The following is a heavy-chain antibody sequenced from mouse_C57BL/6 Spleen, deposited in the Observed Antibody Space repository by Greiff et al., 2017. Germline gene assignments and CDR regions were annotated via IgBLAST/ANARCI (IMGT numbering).Heavy chain of an antibody. CDR1: GFNIKDDY. V-gene: IGHV14-4*01. CDR2: IDPENGDT. CDR3: TTGGGSSYFFAY. Sequence: VQLQQSGAELVRPGASVKLSCTASGFNIKDDYMHWVKQRPEQGLEWIGWIDPENGDTEYASKFQGKATITADPSSNTAYLQLSSLTSEDTAVYYCTTGGGSSYFFAYWGQGTLVTVSA. D-gene: IGHD1-1*01. J-gene: IGHJ3*01.